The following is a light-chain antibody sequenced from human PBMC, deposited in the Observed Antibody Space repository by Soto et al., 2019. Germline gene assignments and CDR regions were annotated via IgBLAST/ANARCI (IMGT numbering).Light chain of an antibody. CDR2: DAS. CDR3: QQYNNWPQT. Sequence: ETMMTQSPYTLAVSLGERATLSCRASQSLRSSLAWYQQKPGQAPRLLIYDASTRATGIPARFSGSGSGTDFTLTISGLQSEDFEVYYCQQYNNWPQTFGQGTKVDIK. J-gene: IGKJ1*01. V-gene: IGKV3-15*01. CDR1: QSLRSS.